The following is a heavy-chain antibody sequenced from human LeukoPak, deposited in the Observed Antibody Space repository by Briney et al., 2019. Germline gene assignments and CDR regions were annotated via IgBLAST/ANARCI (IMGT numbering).Heavy chain of an antibody. J-gene: IGHJ4*02. CDR3: ARGLDLEGLDY. V-gene: IGHV4-34*01. CDR1: GGSFTDYN. CDR2: INDSGTT. Sequence: SETLSLTCAVYGGSFTDYNWTWLRQSPEKGLEWIGEINDSGTTHYNPSLKSRVTISVDTAKHQFSLRMGSLTAADTAVYYCARGLDLEGLDYWGQGTLVTVSS. D-gene: IGHD1-1*01.